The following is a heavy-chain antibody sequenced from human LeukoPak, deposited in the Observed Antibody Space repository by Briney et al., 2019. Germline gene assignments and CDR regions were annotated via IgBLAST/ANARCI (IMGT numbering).Heavy chain of an antibody. Sequence: GGSLRLSCAASGFTFSSYEMNWVRQAPGKGLEGVSYISSSGSTIYYADSVKGRFTISRDNAKNSLYLQMNSLRAEDTAVYYCARDHVLGGNIDYWGQGTLVTVSS. V-gene: IGHV3-48*03. D-gene: IGHD1-26*01. CDR3: ARDHVLGGNIDY. CDR1: GFTFSSYE. CDR2: ISSSGSTI. J-gene: IGHJ4*02.